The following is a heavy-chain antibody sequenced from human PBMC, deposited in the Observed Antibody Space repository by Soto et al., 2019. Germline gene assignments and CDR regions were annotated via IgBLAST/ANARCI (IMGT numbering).Heavy chain of an antibody. Sequence: PSETLSLTCTVSGGSISSSSYYWGWIRQPPGKGLEWIGSIYYSGSTYYNPSLKSRVTISVDTSKNQFSLKLSSVTAADTAVYYCARPGLTTMIEGYYYGMDVWGQGTTVTVSS. J-gene: IGHJ6*02. CDR3: ARPGLTTMIEGYYYGMDV. D-gene: IGHD3-22*01. CDR2: IYYSGST. V-gene: IGHV4-39*01. CDR1: GGSISSSSYY.